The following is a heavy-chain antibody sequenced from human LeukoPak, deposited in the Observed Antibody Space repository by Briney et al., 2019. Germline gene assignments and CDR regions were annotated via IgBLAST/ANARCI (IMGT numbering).Heavy chain of an antibody. CDR2: ISAYNGNT. J-gene: IGHJ4*02. V-gene: IGHV1-18*01. Sequence: ASVKVSCKASGYTFTSYGISWVRQAPGHGLEWMGWISAYNGNTNYAQKLQGRVTMTTDTSTSTAYMELRSLRSDDTAVYYCARTYYDILTGYYIPFDYWGQGTLVTVSS. CDR1: GYTFTSYG. CDR3: ARTYYDILTGYYIPFDY. D-gene: IGHD3-9*01.